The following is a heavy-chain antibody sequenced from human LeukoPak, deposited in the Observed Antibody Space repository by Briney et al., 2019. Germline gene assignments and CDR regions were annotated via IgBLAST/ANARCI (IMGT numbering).Heavy chain of an antibody. V-gene: IGHV3-7*01. CDR3: AKDLSSGSRRAY. J-gene: IGHJ4*02. CDR1: GFSFRSHW. CDR2: INQDGRES. Sequence: GGSLRLSCAASGFSFRSHWMSWVRQAPGKGLEWVANINQDGRESQYVDSVKGRFTISRDNAKNSLYLQMNSLRAEDTGVYYCAKDLSSGSRRAYWGQGTLVTVSS. D-gene: IGHD6-19*01.